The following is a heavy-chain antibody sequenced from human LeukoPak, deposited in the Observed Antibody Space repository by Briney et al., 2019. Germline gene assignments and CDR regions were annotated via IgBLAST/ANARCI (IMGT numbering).Heavy chain of an antibody. CDR1: GFIFSNYW. J-gene: IGHJ4*02. D-gene: IGHD2-8*01. CDR3: ATSPLIALD. CDR2: INSDGTST. V-gene: IGHV3-74*01. Sequence: GSLRLSCAASGFIFSNYWMHWVRQAPGKGLEWVSRINSDGTSTSYADSVKGRFTISRDNAKNTLYLQMNSLRAEDTAVYYCATSPLIALDWGQGTLVTVSS.